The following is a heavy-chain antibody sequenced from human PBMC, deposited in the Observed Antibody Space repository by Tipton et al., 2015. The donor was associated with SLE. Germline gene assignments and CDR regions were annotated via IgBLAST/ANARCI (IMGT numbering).Heavy chain of an antibody. Sequence: SLRLSCAASGFTFSSYSLTWVRQAPGKGLEWVSSISSSSSYIYHAESLKGRFTISRDNAKNSLYLQMNSLRVEDTAVYFCAGDDYASGITWGQGTLVTVSS. J-gene: IGHJ5*02. V-gene: IGHV3-21*03. CDR3: AGDDYASGIT. CDR1: GFTFSSYS. CDR2: ISSSSSYI. D-gene: IGHD3-10*01.